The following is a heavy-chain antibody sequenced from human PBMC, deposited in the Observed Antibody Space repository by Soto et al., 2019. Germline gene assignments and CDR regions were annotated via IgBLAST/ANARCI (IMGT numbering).Heavy chain of an antibody. D-gene: IGHD6-13*01. V-gene: IGHV3-33*01. CDR3: ARDDPAYSSRSWYFDL. J-gene: IGHJ2*01. CDR1: GFTFSSYG. CDR2: IWYDGSNK. Sequence: QVQLVESGGGVVQPGRSLRLSCAASGFTFSSYGMHWVRQAPGKGLEWVAVIWYDGSNKYYADSVKGRFTISRDNSKNTLYLQMNSLRAEDTAVYYCARDDPAYSSRSWYFDLWGRGTLVTVSS.